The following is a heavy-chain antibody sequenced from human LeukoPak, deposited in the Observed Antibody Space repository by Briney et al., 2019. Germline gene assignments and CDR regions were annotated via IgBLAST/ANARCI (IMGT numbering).Heavy chain of an antibody. D-gene: IGHD3-16*01. CDR3: VRGSDGLDV. CDR1: GFTLSSYD. CDR2: IDTAGDT. J-gene: IGHJ6*02. Sequence: GGSLRLSCAASGFTLSSYDMYWVRQAAGAGLEWVSSIDTAGDTYYPGSVKGRSTISRENAKNSFYLQMNSVRAGDTAVYYCVRGSDGLDVWGQGTTVTVSS. V-gene: IGHV3-13*04.